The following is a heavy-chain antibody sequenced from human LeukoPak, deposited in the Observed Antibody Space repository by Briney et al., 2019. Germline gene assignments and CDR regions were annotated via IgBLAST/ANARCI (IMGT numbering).Heavy chain of an antibody. D-gene: IGHD4-17*01. J-gene: IGHJ4*02. CDR3: ARGIMTTVTPNYFDY. Sequence: SETLSLTCAVYGGSFSGYYWSWIRQPPGKGLEWIGEINHSGGTNYNPSLKSRVTISVDTSKNQFSLKLSSVTAADTAVYYCARGIMTTVTPNYFDYWGQGTLVTVSS. CDR1: GGSFSGYY. CDR2: INHSGGT. V-gene: IGHV4-34*01.